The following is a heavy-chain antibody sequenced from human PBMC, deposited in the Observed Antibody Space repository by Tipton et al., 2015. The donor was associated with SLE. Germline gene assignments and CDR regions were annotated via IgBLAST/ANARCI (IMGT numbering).Heavy chain of an antibody. CDR3: AKQRSGIVAAASNY. CDR2: ISGSDTGGST. J-gene: IGHJ4*02. Sequence: SLRLSCAASGFTFSSDAMTWVRQAPGKGLEWVSTISGSDTGGSTYYADSVKGRFTISRDNSENTLYLQMNSLRAEDTAVYYCAKQRSGIVAAASNYWGQGTLVTVSP. CDR1: GFTFSSDA. D-gene: IGHD6-13*01. V-gene: IGHV3-23*01.